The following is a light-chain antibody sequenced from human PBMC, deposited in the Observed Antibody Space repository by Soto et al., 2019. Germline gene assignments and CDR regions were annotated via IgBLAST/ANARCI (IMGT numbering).Light chain of an antibody. CDR2: DAS. V-gene: IGKV1-5*01. CDR3: QQCNRYPIT. J-gene: IGKJ5*01. CDR1: QTIGSW. Sequence: DIQMTQSPSTLSASVGDRVTVTCRASQTIGSWLAWYQQKPGRAPKLLIYDASNLESGVPSRFSGSGSGTEFTLTISSLQPDDSATYYCQQCNRYPITFGQGTRLEIK.